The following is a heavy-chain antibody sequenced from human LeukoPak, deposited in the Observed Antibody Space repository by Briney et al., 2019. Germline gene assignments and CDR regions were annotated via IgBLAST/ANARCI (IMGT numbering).Heavy chain of an antibody. CDR3: TTHYGDYGD. V-gene: IGHV3-15*01. CDR2: IKSNTDGGTT. D-gene: IGHD4-17*01. Sequence: PGGSLRLSRAASGFTFSNAWMSWVRQAPGKGLEWVGRIKSNTDGGTTDYAAPVKGRFTISRDDSKNTLYLQMNSLKTEDTAVYYCTTHYGDYGDWGQGTLVTVSS. CDR1: GFTFSNAW. J-gene: IGHJ4*02.